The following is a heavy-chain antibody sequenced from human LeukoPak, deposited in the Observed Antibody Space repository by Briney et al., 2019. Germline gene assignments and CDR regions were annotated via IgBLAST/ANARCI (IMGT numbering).Heavy chain of an antibody. D-gene: IGHD2-2*01. Sequence: SETLSLTCTVSGYSISSGYYWGWIRQPPGKGLEWIGSIYHSGSTYYNPSLKSRVTISVDTSKNQFSLKLSSVTAADTAVYYCARTTEDCSSTSCYQYWFDPWGQGTLVTVSS. J-gene: IGHJ5*02. V-gene: IGHV4-38-2*02. CDR2: IYHSGST. CDR1: GYSISSGYY. CDR3: ARTTEDCSSTSCYQYWFDP.